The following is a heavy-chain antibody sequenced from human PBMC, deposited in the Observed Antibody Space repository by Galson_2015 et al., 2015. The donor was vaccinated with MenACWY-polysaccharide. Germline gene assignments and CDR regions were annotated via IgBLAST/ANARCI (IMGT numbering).Heavy chain of an antibody. Sequence: SEPLSLTCPVSVGSISSYYWSWIRQPPGKGLEWIGYIYYSGSTNYNPSLKSRVTISVDTSKNQFSLKLSSVPAADTAVYYCASHINWFGPWGQGTLVTVSS. J-gene: IGHJ5*02. V-gene: IGHV4-59*08. CDR1: VGSISSYY. CDR2: IYYSGST. CDR3: ASHINWFGP.